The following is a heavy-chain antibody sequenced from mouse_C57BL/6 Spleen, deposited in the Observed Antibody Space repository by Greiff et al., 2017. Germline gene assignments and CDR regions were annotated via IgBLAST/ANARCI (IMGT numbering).Heavy chain of an antibody. CDR3: TRRAYYGSSYWYFAV. V-gene: IGHV1-15*01. D-gene: IGHD1-1*01. CDR2: IDPEPGGT. J-gene: IGHJ1*03. CDR1: GYTFTDYE. Sequence: VQLQQSGAELVRPGASVTLSCKASGYTFTDYEMHWVKQTPVHGLAWICAIDPEPGGTAYNQKFTVQAILTADKSSSTASMELRSLTSEDYSVYYCTRRAYYGSSYWYFAVWGTGTTVTVSA.